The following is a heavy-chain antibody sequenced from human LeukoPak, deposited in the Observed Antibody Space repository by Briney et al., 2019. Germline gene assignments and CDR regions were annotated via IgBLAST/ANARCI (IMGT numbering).Heavy chain of an antibody. J-gene: IGHJ3*02. CDR3: ANHYYDSSGYYFDAFDI. CDR2: ISGSGGST. V-gene: IGHV3-23*01. Sequence: GSLRLSCAASGFTFSSYAMSWVRQAPGKGLEWVSAISGSGGSTYYADSVKGRFTISRDNSKNTLYLQMNSLRAEDTAVYYCANHYYDSSGYYFDAFDIWGQGTMVTVSS. D-gene: IGHD3-22*01. CDR1: GFTFSSYA.